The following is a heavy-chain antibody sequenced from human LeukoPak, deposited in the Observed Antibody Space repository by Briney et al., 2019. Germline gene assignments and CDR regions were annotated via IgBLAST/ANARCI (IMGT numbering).Heavy chain of an antibody. D-gene: IGHD6-25*01. J-gene: IGHJ4*02. CDR1: GGTFSSYA. Sequence: GASVKVSCKASGGTFSSYAISWVRQAPGQRLEWMGWINAGNGNTKYSQKFQGRVTITRDTSASTAYMELSSLRSEDTAVYYCARESGEGGYSDYWGQGTLVTVSS. CDR3: ARESGEGGYSDY. CDR2: INAGNGNT. V-gene: IGHV1-3*01.